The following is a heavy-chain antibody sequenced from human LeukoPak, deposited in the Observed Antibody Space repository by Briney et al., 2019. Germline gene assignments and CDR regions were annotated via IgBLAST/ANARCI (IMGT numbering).Heavy chain of an antibody. J-gene: IGHJ4*02. CDR1: GFTFSSYA. V-gene: IGHV3-23*01. CDR2: ISGSGGST. CDR3: AKVLRGLAYYGDYSD. Sequence: TGGSLRLSCAVSGFTFSSYAMTWVRQAPGKGLQWVSSISGSGGSTYYADSVKGRFTISKSNSKNTVYLQMNSLRAEDTAVYYCAKVLRGLAYYGDYSDWGQGTLVTVSS. D-gene: IGHD4-17*01.